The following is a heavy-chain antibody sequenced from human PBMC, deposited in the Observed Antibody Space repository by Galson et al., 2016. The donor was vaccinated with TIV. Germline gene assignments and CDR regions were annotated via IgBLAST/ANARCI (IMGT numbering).Heavy chain of an antibody. CDR3: ARPHYRDGDY. CDR1: GYNFTNYW. J-gene: IGHJ4*02. D-gene: IGHD4-17*01. Sequence: QSGAEVKKPGESLRISCKTSGYNFTNYWIIWVRQVPGKGLEWVGRIDPEDSYTEYISSFQGHVTISSDQSIATSYLQGGSLTASDTAMYYCARPHYRDGDYWGLGTLATVSS. CDR2: IDPEDSYT. V-gene: IGHV5-10-1*01.